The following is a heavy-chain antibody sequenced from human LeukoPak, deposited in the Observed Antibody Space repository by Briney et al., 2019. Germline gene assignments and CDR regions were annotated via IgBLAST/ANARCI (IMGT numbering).Heavy chain of an antibody. V-gene: IGHV1-3*01. CDR2: INAGNGNT. CDR3: ARGDYYYDSSGYSHFDY. Sequence: ASVKVSCKASGYTFTSYAMHWVRQAPGQRLEWMGWINAGNGNTKYSQKFQGRVTITRDTSASTAYMELSSLRSEDTAVYYCARGDYYYDSSGYSHFDYWGQGTLVTVSS. D-gene: IGHD3-22*01. J-gene: IGHJ4*02. CDR1: GYTFTSYA.